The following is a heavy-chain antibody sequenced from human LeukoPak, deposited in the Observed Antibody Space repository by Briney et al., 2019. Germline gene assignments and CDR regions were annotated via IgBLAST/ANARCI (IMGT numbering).Heavy chain of an antibody. Sequence: SETLSLTCTVSGGSISSYYWSWIRQPPGKGLEWIGNIYYSGDTNYKSSLKSRVTISVDMPTNQFSLKLRSVTAADTAVYYCARSSEGRYYYDSSGNSYFYYYMDVWGKGTTVTISS. CDR2: IYYSGDT. CDR3: ARSSEGRYYYDSSGNSYFYYYMDV. J-gene: IGHJ6*03. CDR1: GGSISSYY. V-gene: IGHV4-59*01. D-gene: IGHD3-22*01.